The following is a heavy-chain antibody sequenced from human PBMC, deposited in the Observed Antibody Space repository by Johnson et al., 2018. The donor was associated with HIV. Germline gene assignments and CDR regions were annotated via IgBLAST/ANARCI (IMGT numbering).Heavy chain of an antibody. Sequence: QVQLVESGGGVVQPGRSLRLSCAASGFTFSSYAMHWVRQAPGKGLEWVSVIYSGGSTYYADSVKGRFTISRDNSKNTLYLQMNSLRAEDTAVYYCAKDGAMAFDIWGQGTLVTVSS. CDR2: IYSGGST. CDR3: AKDGAMAFDI. J-gene: IGHJ3*02. V-gene: IGHV3-NL1*01. CDR1: GFTFSSYA. D-gene: IGHD2-2*01.